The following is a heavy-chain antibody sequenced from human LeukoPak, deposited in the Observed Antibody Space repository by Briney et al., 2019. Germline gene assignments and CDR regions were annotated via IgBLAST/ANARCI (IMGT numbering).Heavy chain of an antibody. V-gene: IGHV4-34*01. Sequence: KTSETLSLTCAVYGGFFSGYYWSWIRQPPGKGLEWIGEINHSGSTNYNPSLKSRVTISVDTSKNQFSLKLSSVTAADTAVYYCARHGYWPVYYYYGMDVWGQGTTVTVSS. J-gene: IGHJ6*02. CDR1: GGFFSGYY. CDR3: ARHGYWPVYYYYGMDV. CDR2: INHSGST. D-gene: IGHD2-2*03.